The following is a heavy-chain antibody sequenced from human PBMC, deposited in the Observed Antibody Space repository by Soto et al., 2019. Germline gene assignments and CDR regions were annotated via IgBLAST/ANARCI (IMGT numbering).Heavy chain of an antibody. CDR1: GFAFSSYG. CDR3: ARDRYYYDSSGSMGYYFDY. J-gene: IGHJ4*02. CDR2: IWYDGSNK. V-gene: IGHV3-33*01. D-gene: IGHD3-22*01. Sequence: PGGSPRLSCAASGFAFSSYGMHWVRQAPGKGLEWVAVIWYDGSNKYYADSVKGRFTISRDNSKNTLYLQMNSLRAEDTAVYYCARDRYYYDSSGSMGYYFDYWGQGTLVTVSS.